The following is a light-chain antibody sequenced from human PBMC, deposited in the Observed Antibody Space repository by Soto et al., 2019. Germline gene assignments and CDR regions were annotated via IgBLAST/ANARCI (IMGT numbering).Light chain of an antibody. CDR1: SSDVGSYNR. J-gene: IGLJ1*01. Sequence: QSALTQPPSVSGSPGQSVTISCTGTSSDVGSYNRVSWYQQPPATAPKLMIYEVSNRPSGVPDRFSGSKSANTASLTISGLQAEDQADYYCSSYTSTSTGLFGTGTKLTVL. CDR3: SSYTSTSTGL. V-gene: IGLV2-18*02. CDR2: EVS.